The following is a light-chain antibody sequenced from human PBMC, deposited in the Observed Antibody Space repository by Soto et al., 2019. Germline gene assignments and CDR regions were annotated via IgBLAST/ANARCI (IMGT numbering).Light chain of an antibody. J-gene: IGKJ5*01. Sequence: DIVMTQSPDSLAVSLGERATINCKSSQSVLFSSNNKNYLTWYQHKPGQPPKLLIYDASNLETGVPSRFSGSGSGTDFTVTISSLRPEDFATYSCQQYYNLPITFGQGTRLEIK. V-gene: IGKV4-1*01. CDR2: DAS. CDR3: QQYYNLPIT. CDR1: QSVLFSSNNKNY.